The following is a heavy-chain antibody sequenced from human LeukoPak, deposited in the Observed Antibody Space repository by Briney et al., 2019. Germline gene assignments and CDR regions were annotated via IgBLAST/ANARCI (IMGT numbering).Heavy chain of an antibody. Sequence: GGSLRLSCTVSGFTVSSDSMSWVRQAPGKGLEWVSFIYSGGSTHYSDSVKGRFTISRDNSKNTLYLQMNSLRAEDTAVYYCAKQITFLDYWGQGTLVTVSS. CDR1: GFTVSSDS. V-gene: IGHV3-53*01. J-gene: IGHJ4*02. D-gene: IGHD3-16*01. CDR3: AKQITFLDY. CDR2: IYSGGST.